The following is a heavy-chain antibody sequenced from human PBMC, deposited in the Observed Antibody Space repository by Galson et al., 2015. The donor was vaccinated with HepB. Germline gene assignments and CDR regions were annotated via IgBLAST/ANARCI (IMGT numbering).Heavy chain of an antibody. Sequence: SVTVSCKASGSTFTSYGISWVRQAPGQGLEWMGWISAYNGNTNYAQKLQGRVTMTTDTSTSTAYMELRSLRSDDTAVYYCARHALWFGELSDFDYWGQGTLVTVSS. D-gene: IGHD3-10*01. J-gene: IGHJ4*02. CDR1: GSTFTSYG. CDR3: ARHALWFGELSDFDY. V-gene: IGHV1-18*01. CDR2: ISAYNGNT.